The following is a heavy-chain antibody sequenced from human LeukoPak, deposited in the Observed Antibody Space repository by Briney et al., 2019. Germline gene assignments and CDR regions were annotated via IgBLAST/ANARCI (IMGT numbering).Heavy chain of an antibody. V-gene: IGHV4-4*07. J-gene: IGHJ4*02. Sequence: PSETLSLTCTVSGGSINSYYWGWIRQPAGKGLEWIGRIYTTGSTNYNPSLESRVTMPVDTSKNQFSLKLTSVTAADTAIYYCARAGYTISYYSLDYWGQGILVTVSS. CDR3: ARAGYTISYYSLDY. CDR1: GGSINSYY. CDR2: IYTTGST. D-gene: IGHD1-26*01.